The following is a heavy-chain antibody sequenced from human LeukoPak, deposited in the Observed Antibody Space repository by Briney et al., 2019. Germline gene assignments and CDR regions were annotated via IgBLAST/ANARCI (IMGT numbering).Heavy chain of an antibody. Sequence: ASVKVSCKASGYTFTSYGISWVRQAPGQGLEWMGWISAYNGNTNYAQKFQGRVTITADKSTSTAYMELSSLRSEDTAVYYCARKYNGIDYWGQGTLVTVSS. J-gene: IGHJ4*02. CDR3: ARKYNGIDY. CDR1: GYTFTSYG. V-gene: IGHV1-18*01. D-gene: IGHD1-26*01. CDR2: ISAYNGNT.